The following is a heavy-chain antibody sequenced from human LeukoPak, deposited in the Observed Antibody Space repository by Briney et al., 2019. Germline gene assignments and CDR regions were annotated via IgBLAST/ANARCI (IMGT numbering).Heavy chain of an antibody. J-gene: IGHJ6*02. CDR1: GGTFSSYA. Sequence: ASVKVSCKASGGTFSSYAISWVRQAPGQGLEWMGGIIPIFGTANYAQKFQGRVTITADESTSTVYMELSSLRSEDTAVYYCARERYCSGGNCFVTYYYGMDVWGQGTTVTVSS. CDR2: IIPIFGTA. V-gene: IGHV1-69*13. D-gene: IGHD2-15*01. CDR3: ARERYCSGGNCFVTYYYGMDV.